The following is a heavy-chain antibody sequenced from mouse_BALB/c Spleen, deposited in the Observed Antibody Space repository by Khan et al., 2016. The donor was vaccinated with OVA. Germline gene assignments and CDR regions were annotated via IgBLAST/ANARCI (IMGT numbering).Heavy chain of an antibody. V-gene: IGHV3-2*02. CDR1: GYSITSDYA. CDR3: ARDGYRYNCAMDC. Sequence: EVQLQESGPGLVNPSQSLSLTCTVTGYSITSDYAWNWIRQFPGNKLEWMAYINYSGSTNYNPALKSRISITRDTSKNQFFLQLNSVTTEDTATYYCARDGYRYNCAMDCWGQGTSVTVSS. CDR2: INYSGST. J-gene: IGHJ4*01. D-gene: IGHD2-3*01.